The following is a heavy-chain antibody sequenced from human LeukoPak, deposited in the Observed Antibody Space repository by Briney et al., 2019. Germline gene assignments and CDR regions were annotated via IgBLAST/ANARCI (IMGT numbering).Heavy chain of an antibody. D-gene: IGHD3-22*01. J-gene: IGHJ5*02. CDR3: ARDYDSSGYYYDYNWFDP. Sequence: SETLSLICAVYVGSFSGYYWSWIRQPPGKGLEWIGEINHRGSTNYNPSLKSRVTISVDTSKNQFSLKLSSVPAADTAVYYCARDYDSSGYYYDYNWFDPWGQGTLVTVSS. V-gene: IGHV4-34*01. CDR1: VGSFSGYY. CDR2: INHRGST.